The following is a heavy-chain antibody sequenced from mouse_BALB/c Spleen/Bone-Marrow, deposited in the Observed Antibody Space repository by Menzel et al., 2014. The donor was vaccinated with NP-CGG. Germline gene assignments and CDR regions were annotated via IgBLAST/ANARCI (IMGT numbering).Heavy chain of an antibody. CDR1: GYTITSYT. J-gene: IGHJ3*01. D-gene: IGHD2-4*01. V-gene: IGHV1-4*01. Sequence: QVQLQQSGAELARPGASVKMSCKASGYTITSYTIHWVKQRPGQGLEWIGYINPSSDYTNYNQKFKDKATLTADKSSSTAYMQLSSLTSEDSAVYYCAREGLRAWFVYWGQGTLVTVSA. CDR3: AREGLRAWFVY. CDR2: INPSSDYT.